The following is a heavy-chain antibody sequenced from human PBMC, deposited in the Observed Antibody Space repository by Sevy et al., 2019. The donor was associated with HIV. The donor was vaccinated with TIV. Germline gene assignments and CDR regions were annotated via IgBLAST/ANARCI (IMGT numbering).Heavy chain of an antibody. CDR3: ARADYGDYSGEFDY. J-gene: IGHJ4*02. V-gene: IGHV3-30*02. CDR1: GFAFNTFG. Sequence: GGSLRLSCAASGFAFNTFGMHWVRRAPGKGLEWVAFISFDENIEYYADSVKGRFTISRDNSKNTLYLQMNSLRAEDTAVYYCARADYGDYSGEFDYWGQGTLVTVSS. CDR2: ISFDENIE. D-gene: IGHD4-17*01.